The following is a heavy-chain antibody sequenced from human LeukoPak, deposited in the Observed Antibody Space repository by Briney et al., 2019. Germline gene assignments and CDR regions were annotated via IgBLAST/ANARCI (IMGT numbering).Heavy chain of an antibody. J-gene: IGHJ3*02. CDR1: GFTFSSYS. V-gene: IGHV3-21*01. Sequence: PGGSLRLSCAASGFTFSSYSMNWVRQAPGKGLEWVSSISSSSSYIYYADSVKGRFTISRENAKNSLYLEMNSLRAGDTALYYCAREAGYNGYFDVLDIWGQGTMVTVSS. D-gene: IGHD1-14*01. CDR2: ISSSSSYI. CDR3: AREAGYNGYFDVLDI.